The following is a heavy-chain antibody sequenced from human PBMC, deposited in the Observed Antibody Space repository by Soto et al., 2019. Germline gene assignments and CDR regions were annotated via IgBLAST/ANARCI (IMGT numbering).Heavy chain of an antibody. Sequence: TLSLTCTVSGGSISSGGYYWSWIRQHPGKGLEWIGYIYYSGSTYYNPSLKSRVTISVDTSKNQFSLKLSSVTAADTAVYYCARDSHGGTTKYYYYYYMYVWGKGTTVTVSS. CDR3: ARDSHGGTTKYYYYYYMYV. J-gene: IGHJ6*03. V-gene: IGHV4-31*03. CDR1: GGSISSGGYY. CDR2: IYYSGST. D-gene: IGHD3-3*01.